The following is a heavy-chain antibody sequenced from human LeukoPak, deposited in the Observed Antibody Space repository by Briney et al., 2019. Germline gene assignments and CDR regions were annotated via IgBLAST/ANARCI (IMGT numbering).Heavy chain of an antibody. J-gene: IGHJ4*02. V-gene: IGHV4-59*01. Sequence: SETLSLTCTVSGGSISSYYWSWIRQPPGKGLEWIGYIYYSGSTNYNPSLKSRVTISVDTPKNQFSLKLSSVTAADTAVYYCARGGRGWLQIDYWGQGALVTVSS. D-gene: IGHD5-24*01. CDR2: IYYSGST. CDR1: GGSISSYY. CDR3: ARGGRGWLQIDY.